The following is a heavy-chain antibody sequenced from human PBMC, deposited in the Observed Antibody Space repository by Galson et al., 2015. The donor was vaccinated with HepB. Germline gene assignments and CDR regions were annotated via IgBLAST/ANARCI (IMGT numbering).Heavy chain of an antibody. V-gene: IGHV1-3*01. CDR3: ARSFSSGWYYFDY. CDR2: INAGNGNT. D-gene: IGHD6-19*01. J-gene: IGHJ4*02. Sequence: SVKVSCKASGYTFTSYAMHWVRQAPGQRLEWMGWINAGNGNTKYSQKFQGRVTITRDTSASTAYMELSSLRSEDTAVYYCARSFSSGWYYFDYWGQGTLVTVSS. CDR1: GYTFTSYA.